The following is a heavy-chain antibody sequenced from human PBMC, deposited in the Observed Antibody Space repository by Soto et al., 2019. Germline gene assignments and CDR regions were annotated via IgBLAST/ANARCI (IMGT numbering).Heavy chain of an antibody. CDR1: GFTFSSYA. V-gene: IGHV3-64*01. J-gene: IGHJ3*02. Sequence: PGGSLRLSCAASGFTFSSYAMHWVRQTPGKGLEYVSAISSNGGSTYYANSVKGRFTISRDNSKNTLYLQMGSLRAEDMAVYYCASRFIYYYDSSGYLDDAFDIWGQGTMVTVSS. D-gene: IGHD3-22*01. CDR3: ASRFIYYYDSSGYLDDAFDI. CDR2: ISSNGGST.